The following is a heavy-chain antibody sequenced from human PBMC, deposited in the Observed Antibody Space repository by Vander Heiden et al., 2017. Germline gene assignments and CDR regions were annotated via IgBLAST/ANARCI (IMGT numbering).Heavy chain of an antibody. J-gene: IGHJ6*02. CDR3: ARDLTVAGTYYYYGLDV. V-gene: IGHV1-2*02. CDR2: INPNSGGT. CDR1: GYTVPDNY. Sequence: QVQLVQSGTEVKKPGASVKVSCKASGYTVPDNYMNWVRQAPGQGLEWVGWINPNSGGTNYAQKFQGRVTMTWDTSISTAYMELSRLRSDDTAVYFCARDLTVAGTYYYYGLDVWGHGTTVIVSS. D-gene: IGHD6-19*01.